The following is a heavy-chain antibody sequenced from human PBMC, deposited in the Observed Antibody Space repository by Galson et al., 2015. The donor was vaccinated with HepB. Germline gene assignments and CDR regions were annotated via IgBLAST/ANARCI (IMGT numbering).Heavy chain of an antibody. CDR3: ARDRDSSSWGDYYYYGMDV. CDR1: GFTFSDYY. D-gene: IGHD6-13*01. CDR2: ISSSSSYT. Sequence: SLRLSCAASGFTFSDYYMSWIRQAPGKGLEWVSYISSSSSYTNYADSVKGRFTISRDNAKNSLYLQMNSLRAEDTAVYYCARDRDSSSWGDYYYYGMDVWGQGTTVTVSS. V-gene: IGHV3-11*06. J-gene: IGHJ6*02.